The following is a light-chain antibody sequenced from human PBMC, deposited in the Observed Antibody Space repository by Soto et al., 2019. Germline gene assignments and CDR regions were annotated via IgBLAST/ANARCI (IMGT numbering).Light chain of an antibody. CDR1: QGISRW. Sequence: DIQMTQSPSTLSASVGDTVTITCRAGQGISRWLAWYQQKPGRAPNLLIYEASTLESGVPSRFSGSGSGTEFTLTISSLHPDDFATYYCHQYDTYSWTFGQGTKVDIK. V-gene: IGKV1-5*03. CDR3: HQYDTYSWT. J-gene: IGKJ1*01. CDR2: EAS.